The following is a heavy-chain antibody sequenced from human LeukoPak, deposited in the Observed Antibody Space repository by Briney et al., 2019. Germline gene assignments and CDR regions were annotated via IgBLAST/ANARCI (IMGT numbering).Heavy chain of an antibody. Sequence: QASETLSLTCSVSGGSISSSGYYWGWIRQPPGEGLECIGTIYYSGNTYYNPSLESRVTISVDTSKNQFSLKLSSVTAADTAVYYCARDPLRGAFDIWGQGTMVTVSS. CDR2: IYYSGNT. V-gene: IGHV4-39*07. J-gene: IGHJ3*02. CDR1: GGSISSSGYY. CDR3: ARDPLRGAFDI. D-gene: IGHD2-8*01.